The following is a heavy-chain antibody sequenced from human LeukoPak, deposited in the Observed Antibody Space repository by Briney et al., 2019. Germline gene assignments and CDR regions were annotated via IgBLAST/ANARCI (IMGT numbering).Heavy chain of an antibody. D-gene: IGHD2-8*01. V-gene: IGHV1-2*02. CDR1: GYTFTGYY. Sequence: GASVKVSCKASGYTFTGYYMHWVRQAPGQGLEWMGWINLNSGGTNYAQKFQGRVTMTRDTPISTAYMELSRLRSDDTAVYYCARECNGVSTFDYWGQGTLVTVSS. CDR3: ARECNGVSTFDY. CDR2: INLNSGGT. J-gene: IGHJ4*02.